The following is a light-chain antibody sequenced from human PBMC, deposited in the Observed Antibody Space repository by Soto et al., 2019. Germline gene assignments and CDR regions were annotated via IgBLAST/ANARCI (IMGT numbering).Light chain of an antibody. V-gene: IGKV3-15*01. CDR3: QQYNNWPPYT. CDR1: QNIGNN. J-gene: IGKJ2*01. Sequence: VMTQSPATLSASPGERVILSCRASQNIGNNLAWYQQKPGQAPRLLMYGASSRASDTPARFSGSGSATDFTLTISSLQSEYFAVYYCQQYNNWPPYTFGQGTKLEIK. CDR2: GAS.